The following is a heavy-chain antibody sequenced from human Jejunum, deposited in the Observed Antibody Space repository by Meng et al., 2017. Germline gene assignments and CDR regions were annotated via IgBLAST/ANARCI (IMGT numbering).Heavy chain of an antibody. J-gene: IGHJ5*02. CDR3: VRGNNYVWEMIP. CDR2: DSHSGWT. CDR1: GGSISGYL. D-gene: IGHD3-16*01. Sequence: QVQLQQGRGGSLNPSGPRSPPCAVDGGSISGYLWSWLRQPPGKGLEWMGEDSHSGWTKYNPSLKSRVTISLATSKNLFSLKMSSVTAADTAVYYCVRGNNYVWEMIPWGQGTLVTASS. V-gene: IGHV4-34*01.